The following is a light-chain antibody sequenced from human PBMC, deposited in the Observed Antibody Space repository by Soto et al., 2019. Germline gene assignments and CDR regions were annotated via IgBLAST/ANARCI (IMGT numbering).Light chain of an antibody. J-gene: IGKJ4*01. CDR1: QSVSSSY. CDR2: GAS. Sequence: PGTLSLSPGESATLSCRASQSVSSSYLAWYQQKPGQAPRLLIYGASSRATGTPDRFSGSGSGTDFTLTISRLEPEDFAVYYCQQYVTSPELTFGGGTKVEIE. CDR3: QQYVTSPELT. V-gene: IGKV3-20*01.